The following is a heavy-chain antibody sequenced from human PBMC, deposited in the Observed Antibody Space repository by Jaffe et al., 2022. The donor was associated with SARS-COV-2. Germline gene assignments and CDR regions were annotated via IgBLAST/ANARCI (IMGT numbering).Heavy chain of an antibody. CDR3: ARRMSLGEYYYALDV. V-gene: IGHV3-11*06. Sequence: QEQLVESGGGLVKPGGSLRLSCAASGFTFSDYHMSWIRQAPGKGLEWVSYISGGSDYTNYADSVKGRFTIARDNAKNSLYLQMNSLRAEDTAVYYCARRMSLGEYYYALDVWGQGTTVTVSS. CDR2: ISGGSDYT. CDR1: GFTFSDYH. J-gene: IGHJ6*02.